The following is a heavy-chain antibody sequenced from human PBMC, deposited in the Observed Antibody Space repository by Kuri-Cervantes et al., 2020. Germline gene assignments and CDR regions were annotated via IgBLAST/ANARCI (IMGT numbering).Heavy chain of an antibody. CDR2: INPSGGST. J-gene: IGHJ5*02. Sequence: ASVKVSCKASGYTFTSYYMHWVRQAPGQGLEWMGIINPSGGSTTYAQKFQGRVTMTRDTSTSTVYVELSSLRSEDTAVYYCARVESLSRFDPWGQGTLVTVSS. CDR1: GYTFTSYY. V-gene: IGHV1-46*01. CDR3: ARVESLSRFDP.